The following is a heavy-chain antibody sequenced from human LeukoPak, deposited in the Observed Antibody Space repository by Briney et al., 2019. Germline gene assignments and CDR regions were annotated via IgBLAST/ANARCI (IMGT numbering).Heavy chain of an antibody. J-gene: IGHJ4*02. Sequence: GGSLRLSCAASGFAFRTYDMNWVRQAPGKGLEWVSYISSSGSTIYYAASVKGRFTISRDNAKKSLYLQMNSLRAEDTAVYYCARESRAGYDDVWESYRYTGLDYWGQGTLVTVSS. V-gene: IGHV3-48*03. CDR2: ISSSGSTI. CDR3: ARESRAGYDDVWESYRYTGLDY. CDR1: GFAFRTYD. D-gene: IGHD3-16*02.